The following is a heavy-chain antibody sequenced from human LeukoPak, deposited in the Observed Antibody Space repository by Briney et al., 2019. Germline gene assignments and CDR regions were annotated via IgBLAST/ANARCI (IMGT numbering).Heavy chain of an antibody. CDR1: GFTFSSYA. J-gene: IGHJ4*02. D-gene: IGHD6-19*01. CDR2: ISYDGSNK. Sequence: EPGRSLRLSCAASGFTFSSYAMHWVRQAPGKGLEWVAVISYDGSNKYYADSVKGRFTISRDNSKNTLYLQMNSLRAEDTAVYYCATSVAGTMFDYWGQGTLVTVSS. V-gene: IGHV3-30-3*01. CDR3: ATSVAGTMFDY.